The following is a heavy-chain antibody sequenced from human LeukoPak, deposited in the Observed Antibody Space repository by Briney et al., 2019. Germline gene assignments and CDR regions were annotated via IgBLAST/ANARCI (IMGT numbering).Heavy chain of an antibody. J-gene: IGHJ6*03. V-gene: IGHV4-59*08. D-gene: IGHD6-19*01. Sequence: SETLSLTCTLSGGSISNLYWSWIRLPPGKGLEWIGYIYYNGDTNYNPSLKSRVTISVDTSKNQFSLKLSSVTAADTAVYYCATTTVAGHYYYYYYMDVWGKGTTVTISS. CDR3: ATTTVAGHYYYYYYMDV. CDR1: GGSISNLY. CDR2: IYYNGDT.